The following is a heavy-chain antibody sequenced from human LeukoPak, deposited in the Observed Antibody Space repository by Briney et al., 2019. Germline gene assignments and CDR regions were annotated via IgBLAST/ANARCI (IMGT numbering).Heavy chain of an antibody. CDR2: IYYTGST. CDR3: ARFSQYYDSPTHYLDY. D-gene: IGHD2/OR15-2a*01. V-gene: IGHV4-59*08. J-gene: IGHJ4*02. CDR1: GGSINNYY. Sequence: PETLSLTCTVSGGSINNYYWSRVRQPPGAGLEWLAYIYYTGSTNYNPSLKTRLTISVDTSKNQFSLRLNSVTAADTAVYYCARFSQYYDSPTHYLDYWGQGILVTVSS.